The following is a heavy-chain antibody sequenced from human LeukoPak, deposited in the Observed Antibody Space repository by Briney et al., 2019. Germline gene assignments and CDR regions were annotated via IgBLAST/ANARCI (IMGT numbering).Heavy chain of an antibody. CDR3: AKESGGTYYDFWRDLNWFDP. J-gene: IGHJ5*02. CDR2: ISGSGGST. V-gene: IGHV3-23*01. D-gene: IGHD3-3*01. CDR1: GFTFSSYA. Sequence: GGSLRPSCAASGFTFSSYAISWVRQAPGKGLEWVSAISGSGGSTNYAASVKGRFTISRDNSKNTLYLQMNSLRAEDTAVYYCAKESGGTYYDFWRDLNWFDPWGQGTLVTVSS.